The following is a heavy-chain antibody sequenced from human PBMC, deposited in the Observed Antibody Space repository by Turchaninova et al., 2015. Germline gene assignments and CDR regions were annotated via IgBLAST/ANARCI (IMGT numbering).Heavy chain of an antibody. D-gene: IGHD5-12*01. Sequence: QVQLPQWGAGLLKPAETLSLTCAVYGGSFSGDSWSWIRQPPGKGREWIGEINQRGSTNYNPSLKSRVTISVDTSKNQFSLKMSSVTAADTAVYYCARGRYGGYPPGAEYFQHWGQGTLVTVSS. CDR2: INQRGST. J-gene: IGHJ1*01. CDR1: GGSFSGDS. V-gene: IGHV4-34*01. CDR3: ARGRYGGYPPGAEYFQH.